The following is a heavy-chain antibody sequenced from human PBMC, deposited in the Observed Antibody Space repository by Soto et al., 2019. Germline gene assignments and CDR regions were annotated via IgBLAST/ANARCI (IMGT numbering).Heavy chain of an antibody. Sequence: PXGSLSLSFAASGFPFSYYSMMWVRQAPGKGLEWVAGILGRGTTYHADSVKGRFTISKDNSKSTLYLEMNSLRAEDTAVYYCAKDAVYGDGLWLPESWGQGTMVTVSS. V-gene: IGHV3-23*01. J-gene: IGHJ4*02. CDR2: ILGRGTT. CDR1: GFPFSYYS. CDR3: AKDAVYGDGLWLPES. D-gene: IGHD4-17*01.